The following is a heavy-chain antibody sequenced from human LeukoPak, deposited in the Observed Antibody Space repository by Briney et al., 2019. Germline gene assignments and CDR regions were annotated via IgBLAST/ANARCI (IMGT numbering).Heavy chain of an antibody. J-gene: IGHJ4*02. V-gene: IGHV3-33*01. D-gene: IGHD2-21*02. CDR3: ARDLSDGVVTAIAHY. Sequence: PGKSLRLSCAASGFTFSSYGIHWVRQAPCKGLEWVAVIWYDGTNKYYADSVKGRFTISRDNSKNTLYLQMNSLRAEDTAVYYCARDLSDGVVTAIAHYWGQGTLVTVSS. CDR2: IWYDGTNK. CDR1: GFTFSSYG.